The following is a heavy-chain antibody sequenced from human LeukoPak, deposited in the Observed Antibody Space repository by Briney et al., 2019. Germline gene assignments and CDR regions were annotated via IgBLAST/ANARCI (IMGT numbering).Heavy chain of an antibody. CDR1: GFTFNNYG. V-gene: IGHV3-30*02. J-gene: IGHJ6*03. Sequence: GGPLRLSCAASGFTFNNYGMHWVRQAPGKGLEWVAFIRYNGNNQYYADSVKGRFTISRDNSKNTLYLQMNSLKGDDTAVYYFAKDSAFYYIDVWGKGTTVIISS. D-gene: IGHD3-10*01. CDR3: AKDSAFYYIDV. CDR2: IRYNGNNQ.